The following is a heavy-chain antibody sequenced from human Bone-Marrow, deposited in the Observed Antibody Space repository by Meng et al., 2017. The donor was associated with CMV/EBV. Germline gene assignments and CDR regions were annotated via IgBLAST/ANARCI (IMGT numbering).Heavy chain of an antibody. CDR1: GGSISSYY. Sequence: SETLSLTCTVSGGSISSYYWSWIRQPPGKGLEWLGYIYYSGSTNYNPSLKSRVTISVDTSKNQFSLKLSSVTAADTAVYYCAREGIATAAFFDPWGQGTLVTVSS. J-gene: IGHJ5*02. V-gene: IGHV4-59*01. CDR3: AREGIATAAFFDP. D-gene: IGHD6-13*01. CDR2: IYYSGST.